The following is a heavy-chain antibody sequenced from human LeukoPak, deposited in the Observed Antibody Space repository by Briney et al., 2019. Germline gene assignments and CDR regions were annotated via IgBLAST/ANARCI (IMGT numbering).Heavy chain of an antibody. V-gene: IGHV4-39*01. CDR2: IYYSGST. Sequence: PSETLSLTCTVSGGSISSSIYYWGWIRQPPGKGLEWIGSIYYSGSTYYNPSLKSRVTISVDTSENQFSLKLSSVTAADTAVYYCAGVWFWFDPWGQGTLVTVSS. J-gene: IGHJ5*02. D-gene: IGHD3-10*01. CDR3: AGVWFWFDP. CDR1: GGSISSSIYY.